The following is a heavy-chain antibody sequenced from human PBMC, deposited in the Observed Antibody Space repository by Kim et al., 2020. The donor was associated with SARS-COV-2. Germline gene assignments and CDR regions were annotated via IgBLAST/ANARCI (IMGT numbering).Heavy chain of an antibody. CDR2: INPNSGGT. CDR1: GYTFTGYY. V-gene: IGHV1-2*02. CDR3: ARRGGLLWFGELLLPTEGWFDR. Sequence: ASVKVSCKASGYTFTGYYMHWVRQAPGQGLEWMGWINPNSGGTHYAQKFQGRVTMTRDTSISTAYMELSRLRSDDTAVYYFARRGGLLWFGELLLPTEGWFDRWGQGALVTVSS. D-gene: IGHD3-10*01. J-gene: IGHJ5*02.